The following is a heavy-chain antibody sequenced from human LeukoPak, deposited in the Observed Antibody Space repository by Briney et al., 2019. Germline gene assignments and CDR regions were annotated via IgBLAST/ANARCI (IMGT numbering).Heavy chain of an antibody. V-gene: IGHV1-69*04. J-gene: IGHJ6*02. CDR1: GGTFSSYA. CDR2: IIPILGIA. CDR3: ATTQVYYYGMDV. Sequence: GASVKVSCKASGGTFSSYAISWVRQAPGQGLEWMGRIIPILGIANYAQKFQGRVTITADKNTSTAYMELSSLRSEDTAVYYCATTQVYYYGMDVWGQGTTVTVSS.